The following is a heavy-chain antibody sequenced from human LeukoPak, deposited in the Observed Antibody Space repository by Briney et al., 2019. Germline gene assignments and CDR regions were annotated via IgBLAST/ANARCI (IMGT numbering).Heavy chain of an antibody. Sequence: PSETLSLTCTVSGGSISSSSYYWGWIRQPPGKGLEWIGSIYYSGSTYYNPSLKSRVTISVDTSKNQFSLKLSSVTAADTAVYYCARHGKGVTYFYTFDIWGQGTLVTVSS. J-gene: IGHJ4*02. CDR3: ARHGKGVTYFYTFDI. V-gene: IGHV4-39*01. CDR2: IYYSGST. CDR1: GGSISSSSYY. D-gene: IGHD2/OR15-2a*01.